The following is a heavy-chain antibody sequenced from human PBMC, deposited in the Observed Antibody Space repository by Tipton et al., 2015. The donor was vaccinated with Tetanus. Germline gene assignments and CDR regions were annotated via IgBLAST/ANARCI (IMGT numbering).Heavy chain of an antibody. CDR1: GYNFSHYS. J-gene: IGHJ2*01. V-gene: IGHV5-51*01. CDR3: ARRRSAILSGGYHWYFDI. CDR2: VEPRDSAA. Sequence: QLVQSGAEVKKPGESLKISCQGSGYNFSHYSIGWVRQMPGKGLEWMGIVEPRDSAAIYGPSFQGQVTISADKSISTAFLHWTSLWASDAAMYCCARRRSAILSGGYHWYFDIWGRGTVVIVTS. D-gene: IGHD1-26*01.